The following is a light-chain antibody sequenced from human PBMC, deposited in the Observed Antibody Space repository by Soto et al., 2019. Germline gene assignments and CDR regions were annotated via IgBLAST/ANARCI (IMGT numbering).Light chain of an antibody. V-gene: IGLV2-14*01. J-gene: IGLJ2*01. CDR2: EDS. CDR1: SSDVGGYNY. Sequence: QSALTQPASVSGSPGQSITISCTGTSSDVGGYNYVSWYQQHPGKAPKLLIYEDSNRPSGVSNRFSGSKSGNTASLTISGLQAEDEADYYCSSYTSSSTSVVFGGGTKVTVL. CDR3: SSYTSSSTSVV.